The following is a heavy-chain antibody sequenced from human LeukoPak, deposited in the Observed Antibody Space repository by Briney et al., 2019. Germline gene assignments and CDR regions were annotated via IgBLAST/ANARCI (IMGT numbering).Heavy chain of an antibody. CDR3: ARDYPGLPYYYYGMDV. CDR1: GGSFSGYY. V-gene: IGHV4-34*01. D-gene: IGHD3-10*01. CDR2: INHSGST. J-gene: IGHJ6*04. Sequence: SETLSLTCAVYGGSFSGYYWSWIRQPPGKGLEWIGEINHSGSTNYNPSLKSRVTISVDTSKNQFSLKLSSVTAADTAVYYCARDYPGLPYYYYGMDVWGKGTTVTVSS.